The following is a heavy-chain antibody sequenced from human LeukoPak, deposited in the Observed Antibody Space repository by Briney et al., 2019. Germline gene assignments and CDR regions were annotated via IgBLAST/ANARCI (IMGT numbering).Heavy chain of an antibody. J-gene: IGHJ4*02. Sequence: SETLSLTCAVYGGSFSGYYWSWIRQPPGKGLEWIGEINHSGSTNYNPSLKSRVTISVDTSKNQFSLKLSSATAADTAVYYCARESLAAAGRNFDYWGQGTLVTVSS. CDR3: ARESLAAAGRNFDY. CDR1: GGSFSGYY. V-gene: IGHV4-34*01. CDR2: INHSGST. D-gene: IGHD6-13*01.